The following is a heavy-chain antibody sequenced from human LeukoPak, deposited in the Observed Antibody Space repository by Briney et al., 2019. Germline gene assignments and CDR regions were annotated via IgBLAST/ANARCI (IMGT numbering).Heavy chain of an antibody. Sequence: GGSLRLSCAASGFTFSSYAMSWVRQAPGKGLEWVSGISGSGDNTYYADSVKGRFTISRANAKNSLSLQMTSLRADDTAVYYCVRGQTSLDNWFDPWGQGTLVIVSS. CDR3: VRGQTSLDNWFDP. V-gene: IGHV3-23*01. CDR1: GFTFSSYA. J-gene: IGHJ5*02. CDR2: ISGSGDNT.